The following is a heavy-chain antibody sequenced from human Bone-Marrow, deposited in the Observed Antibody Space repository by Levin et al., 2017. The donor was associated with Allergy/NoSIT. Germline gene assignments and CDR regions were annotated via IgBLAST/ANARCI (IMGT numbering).Heavy chain of an antibody. J-gene: IGHJ4*02. V-gene: IGHV3-74*01. Sequence: QAGGSLRLSCAASGFTFSSYWMHWVRQAPGKGLVWVSRIKSDGSSISYADSVKGRFTISRDNAKNTLYLLMNSLRAEDTAVYYCVRGAFAGSGSYSIDQWGQGSLVIVSS. CDR3: VRGAFAGSGSYSIDQ. CDR2: IKSDGSSI. CDR1: GFTFSSYW. D-gene: IGHD3-10*01.